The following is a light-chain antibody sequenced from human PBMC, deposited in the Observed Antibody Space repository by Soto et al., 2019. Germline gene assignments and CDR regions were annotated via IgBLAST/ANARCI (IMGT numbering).Light chain of an antibody. CDR1: SSDVGGYNY. Sequence: QSSHNNPPSASGSPGQSVAISCTGTSSDVGGYNYVSWYQQHPGKAPKLMIYEVNKRPSRVPDRFSGSKSGNTASLTVSGLQAEDEADYYCSSYAGSSNVFGTGTKVTGL. CDR3: SSYAGSSNV. CDR2: EVN. J-gene: IGLJ1*01. V-gene: IGLV2-8*01.